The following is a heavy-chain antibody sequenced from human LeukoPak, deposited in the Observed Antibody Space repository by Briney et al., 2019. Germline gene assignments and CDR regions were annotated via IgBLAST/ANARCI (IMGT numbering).Heavy chain of an antibody. CDR1: GVSLSGYY. CDR3: ARATTGLGAFDI. Sequence: SETLSLTCAVYGVSLSGYYWSWLRQPPGKGLEWIGDISHSGFTNYNPSLKSRVTISVDTSTNQFSLKLNSVTAADTAVYYCARATTGLGAFDIWGQGTMVTVSS. V-gene: IGHV4-34*01. J-gene: IGHJ3*02. CDR2: ISHSGFT. D-gene: IGHD3-9*01.